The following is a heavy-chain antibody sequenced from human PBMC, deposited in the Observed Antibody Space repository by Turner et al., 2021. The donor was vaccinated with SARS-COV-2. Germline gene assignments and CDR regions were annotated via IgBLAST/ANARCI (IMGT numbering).Heavy chain of an antibody. CDR1: GFTVSSHY. CDR2: IYSGGST. D-gene: IGHD2-2*01. CDR3: ARDLGGTSSLGGYFDY. J-gene: IGHJ4*02. V-gene: IGHV3-66*02. Sequence: EVQLVESGGGLVQPGGSLRLSCSASGFTVSSHYMNWVRQAPGKGLEWVSVIYSGGSTYYAASVKGRFTISRDNSKNTLYLQMNSLRAEDTALYYCARDLGGTSSLGGYFDYWGQGTLVTVSS.